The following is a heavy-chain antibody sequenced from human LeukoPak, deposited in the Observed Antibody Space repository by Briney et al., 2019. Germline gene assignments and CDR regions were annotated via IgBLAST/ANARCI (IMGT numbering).Heavy chain of an antibody. CDR3: ARVGYCSGDRCYLHFDY. J-gene: IGHJ4*02. D-gene: IGHD2-15*01. CDR2: INPKNGDT. CDR1: GYIFTDYY. Sequence: ASVKVSCKASGYIFTDYYIYWMRQAPGQGLEWMGWINPKNGDTHYAQKFQGWVTMTRDTSITTVYMELNRLTSDDTALYYCARVGYCSGDRCYLHFDYWGQGTLVTVSS. V-gene: IGHV1-2*04.